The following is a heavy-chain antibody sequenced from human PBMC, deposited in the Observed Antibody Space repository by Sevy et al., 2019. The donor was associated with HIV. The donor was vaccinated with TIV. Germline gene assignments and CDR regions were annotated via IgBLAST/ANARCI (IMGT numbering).Heavy chain of an antibody. CDR1: GGTFSNYA. Sequence: ASLKVSCKASGGTFSNYAISWVRQAPGQGLEWMGGFIPMFDTANYAQKFQGKVTLTAEGSTTTAYMQLSSLRSDDTAVYYCAGSYFDSSGYSPLYYYGIDVWGQGTTVTVSS. CDR3: AGSYFDSSGYSPLYYYGIDV. D-gene: IGHD3-22*01. J-gene: IGHJ6*02. CDR2: FIPMFDTA. V-gene: IGHV1-69*13.